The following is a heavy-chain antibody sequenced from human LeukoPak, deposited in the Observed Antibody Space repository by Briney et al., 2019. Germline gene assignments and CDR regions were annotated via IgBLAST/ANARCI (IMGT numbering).Heavy chain of an antibody. D-gene: IGHD3-10*01. Sequence: GGSLRLSCVASGFTFSNYWMTWVRQAPGKGLEWVSSISSSRSYIYYADSVKGRFTISRDNAKNSLYLQMNSLRAEDTAVYYCARDSKVRGVIIVAPFDYWGQGTLVTVSS. CDR2: ISSSRSYI. CDR3: ARDSKVRGVIIVAPFDY. J-gene: IGHJ4*02. V-gene: IGHV3-21*01. CDR1: GFTFSNYW.